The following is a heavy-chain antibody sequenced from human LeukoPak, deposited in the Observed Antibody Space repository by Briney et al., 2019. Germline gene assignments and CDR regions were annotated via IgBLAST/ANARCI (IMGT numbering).Heavy chain of an antibody. CDR1: GGSISSYY. J-gene: IGHJ1*01. D-gene: IGHD3-22*01. CDR2: IYYSGST. CDR3: ARGPVGLEPGHYYDSSGPEYFQH. V-gene: IGHV4-59*01. Sequence: SETLSLTCTVSGGSISSYYWSWIRQPPGKGLEWIGYIYYSGSTNYNPSLKSRVTISVDTSKNQFSLKLSSVTAADTAVYYCARGPVGLEPGHYYDSSGPEYFQHWGQGTLVTVSS.